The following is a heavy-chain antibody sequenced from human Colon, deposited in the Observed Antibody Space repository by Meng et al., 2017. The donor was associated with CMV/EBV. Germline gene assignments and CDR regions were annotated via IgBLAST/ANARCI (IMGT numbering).Heavy chain of an antibody. D-gene: IGHD3-22*01. CDR2: ISGSGGST. J-gene: IGHJ4*02. V-gene: IGHV3-23*01. CDR3: AKGLPPYFSDSSSYYAGLDY. Sequence: GGSLRLSCAASGFPFKNHAMNWVRQAPGTGLEWVSGISGSGGSTHYADSVKGRFTISRDNSNSRLYLQMNSLTAEDTAVYYWAKGLPPYFSDSSSYYAGLDYWGQGTLVTVSS. CDR1: GFPFKNHA.